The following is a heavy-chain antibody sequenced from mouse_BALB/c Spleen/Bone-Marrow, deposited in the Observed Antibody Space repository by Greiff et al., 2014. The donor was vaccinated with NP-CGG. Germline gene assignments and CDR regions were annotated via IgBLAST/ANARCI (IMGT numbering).Heavy chain of an antibody. CDR3: AREATYYAYFDY. D-gene: IGHD1-1*01. CDR1: GYTFTSNT. CDR2: INPTGGYT. V-gene: IGHV1-4*02. Sequence: QVQLQQSAAELARPGASVKMSCKASGYTFTSNTIQWVEQRPGQGLEWIGYINPTGGYTDYNQKFKDKTTLTADKSSSTAYMQLSSLTSEDSAVYYCAREATYYAYFDYWGQGTILTVSS. J-gene: IGHJ2*01.